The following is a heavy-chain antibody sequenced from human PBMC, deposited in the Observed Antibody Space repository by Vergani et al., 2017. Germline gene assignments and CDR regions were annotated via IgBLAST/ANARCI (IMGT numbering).Heavy chain of an antibody. CDR3: ATPQTVTSGGMEV. CDR2: VDPEDGET. J-gene: IGHJ6*02. Sequence: EVQLVQSGAEVKKPGATMKISCKVSGYTFTDHYMHWVKQAPGKGLEWRGLVDPEDGETIYAEKFKGRVTIAADTSTDTAHLELSSLGSEDTAVYYCATPQTVTSGGMEVWGQGTTVIVSS. CDR1: GYTFTDHY. D-gene: IGHD4-17*01. V-gene: IGHV1-69-2*01.